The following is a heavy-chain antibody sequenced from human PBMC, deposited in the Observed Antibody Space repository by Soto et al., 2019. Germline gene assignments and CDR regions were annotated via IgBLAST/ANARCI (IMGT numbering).Heavy chain of an antibody. V-gene: IGHV3-48*02. CDR2: ISSSSSTI. Sequence: PGGSLRLSCAASGFTFSSYSMNWVRQAPGKGLEWFSYISSSSSTIYYADSVKGRFTISRDNAKNSLYLQINSLRDEDTAVYYCAREVRDTAVADFDYWGQGTLVTVSS. CDR1: GFTFSSYS. D-gene: IGHD5-18*01. J-gene: IGHJ4*02. CDR3: AREVRDTAVADFDY.